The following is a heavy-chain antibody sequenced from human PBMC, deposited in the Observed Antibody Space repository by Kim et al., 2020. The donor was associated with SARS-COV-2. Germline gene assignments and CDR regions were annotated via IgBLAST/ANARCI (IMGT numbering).Heavy chain of an antibody. CDR2: ISGSGGRT. CDR3: AKDISSSIAARLMDS. Sequence: GGSLRLSCAASGFTFSSYAMSWVRQAPGKGLDLVSTISGSGGRTYYADSVKGRCTISRDNSKNTLYLQMNSLRDEDTAVYYCAKDISSSIAARLMDSWGQGTLVTVSS. J-gene: IGHJ4*02. V-gene: IGHV3-23*01. CDR1: GFTFSSYA. D-gene: IGHD6-6*01.